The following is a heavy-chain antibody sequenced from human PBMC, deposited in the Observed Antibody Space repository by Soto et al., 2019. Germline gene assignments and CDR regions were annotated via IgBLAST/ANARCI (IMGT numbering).Heavy chain of an antibody. CDR1: GGAIYAYD. CDR2: ISARGRT. CDR3: AGYCSSSTCPEDHYLALEV. Sequence: SGTVSLTGNLAGGAIYAYDVNWVRHSPGKGLEWIAHISARGRTNSAPSRKSRVTLSVDTSQKQGTLKRTSLSARDTASYFCAGYCSSSTCPEDHYLALEVWGQGTTVTVS. J-gene: IGHJ6*02. D-gene: IGHD2-2*01. V-gene: IGHV4-59*01.